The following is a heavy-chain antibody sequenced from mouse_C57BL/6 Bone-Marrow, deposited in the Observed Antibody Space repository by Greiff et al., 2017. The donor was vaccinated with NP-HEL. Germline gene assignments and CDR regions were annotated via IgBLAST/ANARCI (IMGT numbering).Heavy chain of an antibody. J-gene: IGHJ2*01. CDR3: ARQVRWLDY. D-gene: IGHD2-3*01. V-gene: IGHV1-81*01. CDR1: GYTFTSYG. CDR2: IYPRSGNT. Sequence: VKLVESGAELARPGASVKLSCKASGYTFTSYGISWVKQRTGQGLEWIGEIYPRSGNTYYNEKFKGKATLTADKSSSTAYMELRSLTSEDSAVYFCARQVRWLDYWGQGTTLTVSS.